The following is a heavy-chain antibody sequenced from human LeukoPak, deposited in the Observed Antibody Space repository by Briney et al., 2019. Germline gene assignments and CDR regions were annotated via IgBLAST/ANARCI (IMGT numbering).Heavy chain of an antibody. J-gene: IGHJ4*02. D-gene: IGHD3-10*01. CDR3: ARDAYGSGSYYPLDY. CDR1: GGSISSSSYY. V-gene: IGHV4-39*07. CDR2: IYYSGST. Sequence: SETLSLTCTVSGGSISSSSYYWGWIRQPPGKGLEWIGSIYYSGSTYYNPSLKSRVTISVDTSKNQFSLKLSSVTAADTAVYYCARDAYGSGSYYPLDYWGQGTLVTVSS.